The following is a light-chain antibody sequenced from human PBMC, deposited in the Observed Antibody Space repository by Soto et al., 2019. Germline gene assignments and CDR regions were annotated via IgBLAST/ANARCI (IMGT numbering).Light chain of an antibody. V-gene: IGKV1-6*01. CDR2: GAS. CDR1: QGIRSD. Sequence: IQMTQSPSSLSAFVGDRVTIACRASQGIRSDLGWYQQKPGKAPKLLIYGASSLQSGVPSRFSGSGSGTDFTLTISSLQPEDFATYYCLQDYNYPRTFGQGTKVDIK. CDR3: LQDYNYPRT. J-gene: IGKJ1*01.